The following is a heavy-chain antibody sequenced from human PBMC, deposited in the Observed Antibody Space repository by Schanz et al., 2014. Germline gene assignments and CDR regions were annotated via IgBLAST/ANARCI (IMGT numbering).Heavy chain of an antibody. V-gene: IGHV1-2*06. D-gene: IGHD5-18*01. CDR3: ARAADTALED. J-gene: IGHJ4*02. CDR2: INPNSGGT. Sequence: QVQLVQSGAEVKKPGASVKVSCKASGYTFTGYYMHWVRQAPGQGLEWMGRINPNSGGTNYAQMFQGRVTMTTDTSIRTAYMELSSLRSDDTAVYYCARAADTALEDWGQGTLVTVSS. CDR1: GYTFTGYY.